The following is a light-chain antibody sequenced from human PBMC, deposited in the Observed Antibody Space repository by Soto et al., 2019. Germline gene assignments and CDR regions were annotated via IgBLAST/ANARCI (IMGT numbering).Light chain of an antibody. Sequence: DIQMTQSPSTLSASVGDRVTVTCRASQSISSWLAWYQQKPGKAPKLLIYKASSLESGVPSRFSGSASGTEFTLTISSLQPDDFAAYYCQQYNSHPWTFGQGTKVEIK. CDR3: QQYNSHPWT. V-gene: IGKV1-5*03. CDR1: QSISSW. J-gene: IGKJ1*01. CDR2: KAS.